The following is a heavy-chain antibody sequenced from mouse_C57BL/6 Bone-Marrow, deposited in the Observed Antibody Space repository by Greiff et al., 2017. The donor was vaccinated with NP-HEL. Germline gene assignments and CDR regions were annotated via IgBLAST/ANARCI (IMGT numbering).Heavy chain of an antibody. D-gene: IGHD1-1*01. CDR1: GYTFTSYW. V-gene: IGHV1-5*01. CDR3: TREGFTTVVARDWYFDV. CDR2: IYPGNSDT. J-gene: IGHJ1*03. Sequence: EVKLQESGTVLARPGASVKMSCKTSGYTFTSYWMHWVKQRPGQGLEWIGAIYPGNSDTSYNQKFKGKAKLTAVTSASTAYMELSSLTNEDSAVYYCTREGFTTVVARDWYFDVWGTGTTVTVSS.